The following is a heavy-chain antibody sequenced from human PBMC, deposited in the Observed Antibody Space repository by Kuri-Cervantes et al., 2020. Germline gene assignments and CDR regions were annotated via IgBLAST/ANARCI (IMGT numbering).Heavy chain of an antibody. CDR2: ISSSSSTI. CDR1: GFTFSSYR. J-gene: IGHJ4*02. CDR3: ARTGAYYDRSGYYWDY. D-gene: IGHD3-22*01. V-gene: IGHV3-48*02. Sequence: GESLKISCAASGFTFSSYRMNWVRQAPWKGLEWVSYISSSSSTIYYADSVKGRFNITRDNDKNSLYLQMNSLRDEDTAVYYCARTGAYYDRSGYYWDYWGQGTLVTVSS.